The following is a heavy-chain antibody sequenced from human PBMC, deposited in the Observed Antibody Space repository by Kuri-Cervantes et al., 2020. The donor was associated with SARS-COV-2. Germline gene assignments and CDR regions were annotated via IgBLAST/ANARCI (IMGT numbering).Heavy chain of an antibody. CDR2: INPSGGST. D-gene: IGHD2-2*01. Sequence: ASVKVSCKASGYTFTSYYMHWVRQAPGQGLEWMGIINPSGGSTSYAQKFQGRVTMTRDTSTSTVYMELSSLRSEDTAAYYCARGAPIVVVPAAKGDDAFDIWGQGTMVTVSS. V-gene: IGHV1-46*01. J-gene: IGHJ3*02. CDR1: GYTFTSYY. CDR3: ARGAPIVVVPAAKGDDAFDI.